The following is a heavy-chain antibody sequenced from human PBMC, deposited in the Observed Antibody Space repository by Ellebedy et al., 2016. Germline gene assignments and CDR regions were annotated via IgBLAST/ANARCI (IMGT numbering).Heavy chain of an antibody. D-gene: IGHD1-26*01. Sequence: GESLKISCAASGFSFTSFGMHWVRQAPGKGLEWLTIIWYDGSKQLYTDSVRGRFTISRDDSKNMVYLQMNSLRAEDTAVYYCARDMRELPPLDYWGQGTLVTVSS. CDR3: ARDMRELPPLDY. V-gene: IGHV3-30*02. CDR1: GFSFTSFG. CDR2: IWYDGSKQ. J-gene: IGHJ4*02.